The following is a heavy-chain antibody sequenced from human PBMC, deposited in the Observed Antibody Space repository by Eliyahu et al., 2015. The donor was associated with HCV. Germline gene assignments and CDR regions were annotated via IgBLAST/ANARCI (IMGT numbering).Heavy chain of an antibody. CDR3: ARSITMIVVVITTSDAFDI. CDR2: SGGST. V-gene: IGHV1-46*01. Sequence: SGGSTSYAQKFQGRVTMTRDTSTSTVYMELSSLRSEDTTVYYCARSITMIVVVITTSDAFDIWGQGTMVTVFS. J-gene: IGHJ3*02. D-gene: IGHD3-22*01.